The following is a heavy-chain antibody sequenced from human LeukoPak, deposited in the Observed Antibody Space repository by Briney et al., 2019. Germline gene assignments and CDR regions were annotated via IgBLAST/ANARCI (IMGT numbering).Heavy chain of an antibody. Sequence: GESLKISCKGSGYTFTSYWIAWVRQKPGEGLEWMGNIYPGDSDTRYNPSFQGQVTISADKSIKTAYLQWSSLKASDTAIYYCARRGGGNTGGFYFDYWGQGSLVTVSS. J-gene: IGHJ4*02. CDR1: GYTFTSYW. CDR2: IYPGDSDT. CDR3: ARRGGGNTGGFYFDY. V-gene: IGHV5-51*01. D-gene: IGHD5-18*01.